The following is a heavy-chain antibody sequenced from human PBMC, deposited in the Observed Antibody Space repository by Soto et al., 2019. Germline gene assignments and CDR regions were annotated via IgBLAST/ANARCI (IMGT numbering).Heavy chain of an antibody. J-gene: IGHJ6*02. D-gene: IGHD1-1*01. CDR3: AKDPTRRGPDYYYYGMDV. CDR2: IKIKTYGGAT. CDR1: GLTFSNSW. V-gene: IGHV3-15*01. Sequence: SFAGSGLTFSNSWMNWGRRAPGKGLEWVCRIKIKTYGGATYYAAPVKGRFTISRDNSKNTLYLQMNSLRAEDTAVYYCAKDPTRRGPDYYYYGMDVWGQGTTVTVSS.